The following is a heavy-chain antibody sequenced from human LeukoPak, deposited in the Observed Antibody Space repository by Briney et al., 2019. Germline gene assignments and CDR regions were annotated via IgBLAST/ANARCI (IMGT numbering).Heavy chain of an antibody. D-gene: IGHD1-26*01. CDR2: TRSKVNNYAT. J-gene: IGHJ4*02. CDR3: TRQGGRYPLDY. CDR1: GFTFSGSA. Sequence: PGGSLRLSCAASGFTFSGSAMHWVRQASGKGLEWIGRTRSKVNNYATAYAASVEGRFTISRDDSKNMAYLQMNSLKIEDTALYYCTRQGGRYPLDYWGQGTLVTVSS. V-gene: IGHV3-73*01.